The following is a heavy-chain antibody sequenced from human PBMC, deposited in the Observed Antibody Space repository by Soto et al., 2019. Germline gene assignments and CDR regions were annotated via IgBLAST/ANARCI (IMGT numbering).Heavy chain of an antibody. V-gene: IGHV4-61*02. Sequence: TRSLTGPFSGSSLSSGDYYWSWLLQPCGKGLEWIGRMYTKERTNYNLSFKSRVTMSVDTSKNQFSLKLNAVTAADTAVYYCARDDYKDGGNNWFDPWGQGTLVTVSS. CDR3: ARDDYKDGGNNWFDP. CDR1: GSSLSSGDYY. D-gene: IGHD3-16*01. J-gene: IGHJ5*02. CDR2: MYTKERT.